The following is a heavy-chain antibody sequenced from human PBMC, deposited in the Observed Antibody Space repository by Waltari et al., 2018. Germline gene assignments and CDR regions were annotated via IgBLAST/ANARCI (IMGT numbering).Heavy chain of an antibody. J-gene: IGHJ5*02. CDR1: GGSISSSRYY. V-gene: IGHV4-39*01. D-gene: IGHD5-12*01. CDR2: IYDNGII. CDR3: ARHWKKSGYRFDP. Sequence: QLQLQESGPGLVKPSETLSLTCPFSGGSISSSRYYWGWIRQSPGKGLEWIGSIYDNGIIDYNPTLQSRVTISGDTSKNQFSLRLSSVTAADTAVYYCARHWKKSGYRFDPWGQGTLVTVSS.